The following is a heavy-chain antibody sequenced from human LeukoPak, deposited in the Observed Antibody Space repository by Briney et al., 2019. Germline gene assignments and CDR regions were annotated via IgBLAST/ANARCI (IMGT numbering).Heavy chain of an antibody. D-gene: IGHD3-10*01. CDR1: GFTFDDYG. CDR2: VNWNGRSA. CDR3: ARGHGSGSYEAIDY. J-gene: IGHJ4*02. V-gene: IGHV3-20*04. Sequence: GGSLRLSCAASGFTFDDYGMSWVRQAPGKGLEWVSGVNWNGRSAGYADSVKGRFTISRDNAKNSLYLQMNSLRAEDTALYYCARGHGSGSYEAIDYWGQGTLVTVSS.